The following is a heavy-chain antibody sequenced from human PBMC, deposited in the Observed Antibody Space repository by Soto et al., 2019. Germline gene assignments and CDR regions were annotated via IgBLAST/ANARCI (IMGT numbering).Heavy chain of an antibody. V-gene: IGHV4-39*01. D-gene: IGHD3-22*01. CDR1: GGSISSSSYY. CDR3: TRRRNYYDSGGE. J-gene: IGHJ4*02. CDR2: ISYSGTT. Sequence: SETLSLTCTVSGGSISSSSYYWGWIRKPPGKGLEWIGSISYSGTTYYNPSLKSRVTISIDTTKNQFSLKLSSVTAADMAVYNCTRRRNYYDSGGEWGRGTLVNVS.